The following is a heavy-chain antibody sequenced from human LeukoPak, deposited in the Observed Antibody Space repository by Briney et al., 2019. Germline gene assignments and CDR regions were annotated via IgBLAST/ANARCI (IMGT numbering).Heavy chain of an antibody. J-gene: IGHJ3*02. CDR2: IYYSGST. D-gene: IGHD3-9*01. CDR1: GGSISSSSYY. Sequence: SETLSLTYTVSGGSISSSSYYWGWLRQPPGKGLEWIGSIYYSGSTYYNPSLKSRVTISVDTSKNQFSLKLSSVTAADTAVYYCARDIIRGFDWDTTWGAFDIWGQGTMVTVSS. V-gene: IGHV4-39*07. CDR3: ARDIIRGFDWDTTWGAFDI.